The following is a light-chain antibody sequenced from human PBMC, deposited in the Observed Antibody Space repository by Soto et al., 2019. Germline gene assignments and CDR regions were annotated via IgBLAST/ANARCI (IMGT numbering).Light chain of an antibody. CDR3: QQYGRP. J-gene: IGKJ1*01. V-gene: IGKV3-20*01. CDR1: QSVSNSY. Sequence: EIVMTQSPATLSVSPGERATLSCRASQSVSNSYLAWYQQKPGQAPRLLIYGASNRATGIPDRFSGSGSGTDFTLTISRLEPEDFAVYYCQQYGRPFGQGTKVDIK. CDR2: GAS.